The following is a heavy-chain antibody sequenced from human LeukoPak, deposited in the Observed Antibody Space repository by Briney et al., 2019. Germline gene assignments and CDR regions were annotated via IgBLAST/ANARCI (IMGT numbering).Heavy chain of an antibody. J-gene: IGHJ4*02. CDR1: GFTVSSNY. V-gene: IGHV3-66*02. Sequence: GGSLRLSCAASGFTVSSNYMSWVSQAPGKGLEWVAVIYSGGSTYYADSVKGRFTISRDNSKNTLYIQMTSLRTEDTSVYYCAKGVETSTTGELPYYFDYWGQGTLVTVSS. CDR3: AKGVETSTTGELPYYFDY. CDR2: IYSGGST. D-gene: IGHD3-10*01.